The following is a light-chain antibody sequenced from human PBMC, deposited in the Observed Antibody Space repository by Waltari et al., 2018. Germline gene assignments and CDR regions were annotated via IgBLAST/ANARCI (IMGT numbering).Light chain of an antibody. CDR3: QAWDNSAGV. V-gene: IGLV3-1*01. J-gene: IGLJ3*02. CDR2: QDN. Sequence: SYELTQPPSVSVSPGQTASITCSGHNLGEKYVCWFQKRPGQAPVLVMYQDNKRPSGIPERFSGSNSGNTATLTISGAQAMDEADYYCQAWDNSAGVLGGGTKLTVL. CDR1: NLGEKY.